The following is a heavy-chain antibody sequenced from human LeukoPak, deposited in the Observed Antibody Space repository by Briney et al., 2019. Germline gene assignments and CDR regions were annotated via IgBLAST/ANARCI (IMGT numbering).Heavy chain of an antibody. J-gene: IGHJ4*02. CDR2: IYYSEST. CDR3: ARLDYYDSSGYYPYYFDY. CDR1: GGSISSSSYY. D-gene: IGHD3-22*01. Sequence: PSETLSLTCTVSGGSISSSSYYWGWIRQPPGKGLEWIGSIYYSESTYYNPSLKSRVTISVDTSENQFSLKLSSVTAADTAVYYCARLDYYDSSGYYPYYFDYWGQGTLVTVSS. V-gene: IGHV4-39*01.